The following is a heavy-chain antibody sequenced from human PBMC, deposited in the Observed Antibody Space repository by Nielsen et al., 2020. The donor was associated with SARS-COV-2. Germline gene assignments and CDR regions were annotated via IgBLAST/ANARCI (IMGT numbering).Heavy chain of an antibody. CDR3: AREDCTNGVCYMWDY. V-gene: IGHV1-18*01. J-gene: IGHJ4*02. CDR1: GGTFSSYG. D-gene: IGHD2-8*01. CDR2: ISTYNGNT. Sequence: ASVKVSCKASGGTFSSYGISWVRQAPGQGLEWMGWISTYNGNTDYARKLQGRVTMTTDTSTSTAYMELRSLRSDDTAVYYCAREDCTNGVCYMWDYWGQGTLVTVSS.